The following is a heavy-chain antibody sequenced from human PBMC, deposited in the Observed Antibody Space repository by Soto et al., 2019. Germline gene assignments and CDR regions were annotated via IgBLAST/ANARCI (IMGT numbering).Heavy chain of an antibody. J-gene: IGHJ5*02. Sequence: SETLSLTCAVYGGSFSGYYWSWIRQPPGKGLEWIGEINHSGSTNYNPSLKSRVTISVDTSKNQFSLKLSSVTAADTAVYYCARGVRFCSSTSCSPGWFDPWGQGTLVTVS. V-gene: IGHV4-34*01. CDR2: INHSGST. CDR1: GGSFSGYY. D-gene: IGHD2-2*01. CDR3: ARGVRFCSSTSCSPGWFDP.